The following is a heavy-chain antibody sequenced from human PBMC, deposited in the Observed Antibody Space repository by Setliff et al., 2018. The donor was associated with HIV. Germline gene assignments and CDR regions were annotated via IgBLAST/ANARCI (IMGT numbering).Heavy chain of an antibody. J-gene: IGHJ5*02. CDR2: LNPTSGNT. CDR3: ARGVLITFGYQNWFDP. D-gene: IGHD3-16*01. CDR1: GYTFTSLD. Sequence: ASVKVSCKASGYTFTSLDINWVRQATGQGPEWMGWLNPTSGNTGSAQRFQGRVTMTRNTSISIAYMELSNLRSEDTAVYYCARGVLITFGYQNWFDPWGQGTLVTVSS. V-gene: IGHV1-8*01.